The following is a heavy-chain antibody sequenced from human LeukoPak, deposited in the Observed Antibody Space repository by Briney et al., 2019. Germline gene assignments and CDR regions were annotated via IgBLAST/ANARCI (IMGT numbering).Heavy chain of an antibody. D-gene: IGHD3-22*01. CDR1: GFTFSSYD. CDR2: IGTAGDT. Sequence: GGSLGLSCAASGFTFSSYDMHWVRQATGKGLEWVSAIGTAGDTYYPGSVKGRFTISRENAKNSLYLQMNSLRAGDTAVYYCARGRFGSVVVPFDYWGQGTLVTVSS. V-gene: IGHV3-13*01. J-gene: IGHJ4*02. CDR3: ARGRFGSVVVPFDY.